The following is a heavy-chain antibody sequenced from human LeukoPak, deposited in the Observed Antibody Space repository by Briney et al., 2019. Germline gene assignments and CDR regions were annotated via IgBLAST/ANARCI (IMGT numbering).Heavy chain of an antibody. CDR3: ARVDCSRTSCYFSRGVFDI. D-gene: IGHD2-2*01. CDR2: IIPIFGTA. CDR1: GGTFSNYT. Sequence: PRASVKVSCKASGGTFSNYTITWVRQAPGQGLEWMGSIIPIFGTANYAQKFQGRVTITADKSTSTTYMELSSLRSEDTAVYYCARVDCSRTSCYFSRGVFDIWGQGTLVTVSS. V-gene: IGHV1-69*08. J-gene: IGHJ3*02.